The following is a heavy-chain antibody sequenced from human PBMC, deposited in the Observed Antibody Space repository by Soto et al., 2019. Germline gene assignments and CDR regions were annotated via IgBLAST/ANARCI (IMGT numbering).Heavy chain of an antibody. J-gene: IGHJ4*02. CDR1: GFTFSSYA. D-gene: IGHD6-19*01. CDR2: ISYDGSNK. CDR3: ARGIAVAGSRNGLDY. V-gene: IGHV3-30-3*01. Sequence: PGGSLRLSCAASGFTFSSYAMHWVRQAPGKGLEWVAVISYDGSNKYYADSEKGRFTISRDNSKNTLYLQKNSMRTEDTAVYYCARGIAVAGSRNGLDYWGQGTLVTVSS.